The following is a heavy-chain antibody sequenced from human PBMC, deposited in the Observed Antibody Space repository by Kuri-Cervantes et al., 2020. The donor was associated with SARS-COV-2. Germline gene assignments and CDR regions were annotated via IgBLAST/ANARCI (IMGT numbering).Heavy chain of an antibody. CDR1: GFIFDDYT. CDR3: AKRMNDYGDMRDY. J-gene: IGHJ4*02. CDR2: IASDGGGT. D-gene: IGHD4-17*01. Sequence: GESLKISCAASGFIFDDYTMHWVRQAPGKALEWVALIASDGGGTYYADSVKGRFTISRDNSKNTLYLQMNSLRAEDTAVYYCAKRMNDYGDMRDYWGQGTLVTVSS. V-gene: IGHV3-43*01.